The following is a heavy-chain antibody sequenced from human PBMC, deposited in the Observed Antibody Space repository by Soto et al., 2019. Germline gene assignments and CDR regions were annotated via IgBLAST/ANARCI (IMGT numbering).Heavy chain of an antibody. CDR2: IYYSGST. J-gene: IGHJ3*02. V-gene: IGHV4-39*01. D-gene: IGHD3-16*02. CDR3: ARRAPLNDYIWGSYRPYAFDI. CDR1: GGSISSSSYY. Sequence: QLQLQESGPGLVKPSETLSLTCTVSGGSISSSSYYWGWIRQPPGKGLEWIGSIYYSGSTYYNPSLKSRVTISVDTSKNQFSLKLSSVTAADTAVYYCARRAPLNDYIWGSYRPYAFDIWGQGTMVTVSS.